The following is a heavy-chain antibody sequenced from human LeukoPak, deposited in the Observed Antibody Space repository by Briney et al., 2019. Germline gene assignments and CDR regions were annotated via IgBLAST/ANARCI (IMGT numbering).Heavy chain of an antibody. CDR2: ISAYNGNT. CDR1: GYTFTSYG. CDR3: ARGQLSYYYDSSGYFSAEYFQH. Sequence: GASVKVSCKASGYTFTSYGISWVRQAPGQGLEWMGRISAYNGNTNYAQKLQGRVTMTTDTSTSTAYMELRSLRSDDTAVYYCARGQLSYYYDSSGYFSAEYFQHWGQGTLVTVSS. D-gene: IGHD3-22*01. V-gene: IGHV1-18*01. J-gene: IGHJ1*01.